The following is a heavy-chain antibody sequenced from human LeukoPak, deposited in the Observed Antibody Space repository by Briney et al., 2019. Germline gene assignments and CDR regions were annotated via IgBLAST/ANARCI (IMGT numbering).Heavy chain of an antibody. CDR1: GFTFSSYW. CDR3: AKGRSYGSGNDY. Sequence: GGSLRLSCAASGFTFSSYWMHWVRQAPGKGLEWVSGISWNSGSIGYAGSVKGRFTISRDNAKNSLYLQMNSLRAEDTALYYCAKGRSYGSGNDYWGQGTLVTVSS. D-gene: IGHD3-10*01. V-gene: IGHV3-9*01. CDR2: ISWNSGSI. J-gene: IGHJ4*02.